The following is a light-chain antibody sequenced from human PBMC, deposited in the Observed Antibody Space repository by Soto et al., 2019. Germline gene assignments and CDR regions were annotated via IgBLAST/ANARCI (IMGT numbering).Light chain of an antibody. CDR2: GSS. Sequence: EIVLTQSPDTLSLSPGERATLSCRASQSINARYLAWYQQKPGQAPRLLIYGSSSRATGIPDRFSGSGSGTDFSLTISRLEPEDFALYYCQQYGSSPLTFGGGTKVEIK. CDR3: QQYGSSPLT. V-gene: IGKV3-20*01. CDR1: QSINARY. J-gene: IGKJ4*01.